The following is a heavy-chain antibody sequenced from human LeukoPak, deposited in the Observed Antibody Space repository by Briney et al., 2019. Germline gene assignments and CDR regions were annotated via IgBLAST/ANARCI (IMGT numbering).Heavy chain of an antibody. CDR1: GFTFSNYV. D-gene: IGHD3-9*01. J-gene: IGHJ4*02. CDR2: IRYDGSNK. V-gene: IGHV3-30*02. CDR3: AKDLYTGGYYDILTGYGFDY. Sequence: GGSLRLSCAASGFTFSNYVMHWVRQAPGKGLEWVAFIRYDGSNKYYADSVKGRFTISRDNSKNTLYLQMNSLRAEDTALYYCAKDLYTGGYYDILTGYGFDYWGQGALVTVSS.